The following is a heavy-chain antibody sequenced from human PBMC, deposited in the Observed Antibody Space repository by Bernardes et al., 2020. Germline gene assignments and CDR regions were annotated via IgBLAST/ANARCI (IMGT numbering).Heavy chain of an antibody. CDR1: GGSFSGYY. CDR3: ASGEVAATPDYYYYYGMDV. D-gene: IGHD2-15*01. V-gene: IGHV4-34*01. CDR2: INHSGST. Sequence: SETLSLTCAVYGGSFSGYYWSWIRQPPGKGLEWIGEINHSGSTNYNPSLKSRVTISVDTSKNQFSLKLSSVTAADTAVYYCASGEVAATPDYYYYYGMDVWGQGTTVTVSS. J-gene: IGHJ6*02.